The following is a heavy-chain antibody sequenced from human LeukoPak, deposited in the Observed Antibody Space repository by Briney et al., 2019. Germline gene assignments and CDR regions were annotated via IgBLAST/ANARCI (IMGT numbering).Heavy chain of an antibody. J-gene: IGHJ5*02. CDR2: IYYSGST. Sequence: SGPTLVKPSETLSLTCTVSGGSISSSSYYWGWIRQPPGKGLEWSGSIYYSGSTYYNPSLKSRVTISVDTSKNQFSLKLSSVTAADTAVYYRASLSKAVNWFDPWGQGTLVTVSS. CDR1: GGSISSSSYY. D-gene: IGHD6-19*01. V-gene: IGHV4-39*01. CDR3: ASLSKAVNWFDP.